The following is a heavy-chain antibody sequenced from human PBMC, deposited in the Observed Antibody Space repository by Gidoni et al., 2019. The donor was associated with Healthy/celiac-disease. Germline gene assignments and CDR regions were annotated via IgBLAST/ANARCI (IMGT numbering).Heavy chain of an antibody. D-gene: IGHD3-10*01. CDR1: GGSFSGYY. J-gene: IGHJ4*02. CDR2: INHSGST. Sequence: QVQLQQWGAGLVKPSETLSLTCAACGGSFSGYYWSWIRQPSGKGLEWVGEINHSGSTNYNPSLKSRVTISVDTSKNQFSLKLSSVTAADTAVYDCARGEAVVRGVIRYWGQGTLVTVSS. V-gene: IGHV4-34*01. CDR3: ARGEAVVRGVIRY.